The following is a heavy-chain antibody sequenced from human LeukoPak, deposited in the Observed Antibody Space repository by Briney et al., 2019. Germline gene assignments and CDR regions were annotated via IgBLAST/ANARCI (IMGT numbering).Heavy chain of an antibody. J-gene: IGHJ3*01. Sequence: SETLSLTCSVSGASINGFSWSWLRQTPEKGLEWIGYVSQRGATTSNPSLKTRVSISADTSKSQFSLKMTSVTAADTAIYYCARERSGSYYTFDVWGPGTMVSVS. V-gene: IGHV4-59*13. CDR1: GASINGFS. D-gene: IGHD1-26*01. CDR2: VSQRGAT. CDR3: ARERSGSYYTFDV.